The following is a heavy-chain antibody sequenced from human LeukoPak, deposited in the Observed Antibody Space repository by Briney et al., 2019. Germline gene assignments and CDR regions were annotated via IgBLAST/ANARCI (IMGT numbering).Heavy chain of an antibody. Sequence: SETLSLICTVSGGSITSYYWSWIRQPPGKGLEWIGYIYYTGSTNYNPSLKSRVTISVDTSKNQLSLNLRYVSAADTAVYYCARVVVAAGSNWFDSWGQGTLVTVSS. CDR3: ARVVVAAGSNWFDS. CDR2: IYYTGST. J-gene: IGHJ5*01. D-gene: IGHD2-15*01. V-gene: IGHV4-59*01. CDR1: GGSITSYY.